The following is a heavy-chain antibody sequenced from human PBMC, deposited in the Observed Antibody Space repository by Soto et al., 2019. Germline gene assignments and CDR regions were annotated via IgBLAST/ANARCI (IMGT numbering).Heavy chain of an antibody. V-gene: IGHV3-7*01. CDR2: IKQDGSEK. Sequence: GGSLRLSCAASGFTFSSYWVSWVRQAPGKGLEWVANIKQDGSEKYYVDSVKGRFTISRDNAKNSLYLQMNSLRAEDTAVYYCARDATYYDFWSGYYSGYYFDYWGQGTLVTVSS. CDR1: GFTFSSYW. CDR3: ARDATYYDFWSGYYSGYYFDY. D-gene: IGHD3-3*01. J-gene: IGHJ4*02.